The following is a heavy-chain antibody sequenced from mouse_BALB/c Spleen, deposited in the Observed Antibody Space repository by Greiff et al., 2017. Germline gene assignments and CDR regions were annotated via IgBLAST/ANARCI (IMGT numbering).Heavy chain of an antibody. D-gene: IGHD2-3*01. CDR2: ISSGGGST. CDR1: GFAFSSYD. CDR3: ARNDGYPYYFDY. V-gene: IGHV5-12-1*01. J-gene: IGHJ2*01. Sequence: EVKLVESGGGLVKPGGSLKLSCAASGFAFSSYDMSWVRQTPEKRLEWVAYISSGGGSTYYPDTVKGRFTISRDNAKNTLYLQMSSLKSEDTAMYYCARNDGYPYYFDYWGQGTTLTVSS.